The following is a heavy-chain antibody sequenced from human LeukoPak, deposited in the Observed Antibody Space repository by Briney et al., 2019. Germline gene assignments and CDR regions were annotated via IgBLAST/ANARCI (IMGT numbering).Heavy chain of an antibody. J-gene: IGHJ4*02. V-gene: IGHV4-4*07. Sequence: PSETLSPTCSVSGGSMSSYYWSWIRQPAGKGLEWIGRIYTTGNTNYNPSLKSRVTISVDTSKNQFSLKLDSVTAADTAVYYCARGIGTINFDYWGQGVLVTVSS. CDR1: GGSMSSYY. CDR3: ARGIGTINFDY. D-gene: IGHD1-7*01. CDR2: IYTTGNT.